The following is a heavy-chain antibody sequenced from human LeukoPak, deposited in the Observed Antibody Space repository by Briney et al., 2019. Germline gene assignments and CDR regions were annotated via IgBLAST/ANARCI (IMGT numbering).Heavy chain of an antibody. CDR3: ARLTRGSGSYPGAFDI. Sequence: GESLKISCKGSGYSFTSYWIGWVRQMPGKGLEWMGIIYPGDSDTRYSPSFQGQVTLSADKSISTAYLQWSSLKASDTAMYYCARLTRGSGSYPGAFDIWGQGTMVTVSS. CDR2: IYPGDSDT. CDR1: GYSFTSYW. J-gene: IGHJ3*02. D-gene: IGHD3-10*01. V-gene: IGHV5-51*01.